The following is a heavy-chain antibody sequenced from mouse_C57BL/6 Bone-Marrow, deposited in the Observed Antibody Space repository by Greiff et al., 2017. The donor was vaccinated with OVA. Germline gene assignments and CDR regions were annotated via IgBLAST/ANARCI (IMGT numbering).Heavy chain of an antibody. CDR3: TRGYSNYYAMDY. V-gene: IGHV1-15*01. CDR2: IDPETGGT. CDR1: GYTFTDYE. J-gene: IGHJ4*01. D-gene: IGHD2-5*01. Sequence: QVQLQQSGAELVRPGASVTLSCKASGYTFTDYEMHWVKQTPGHGLEWIGAIDPETGGTAYNQKFKGKAILTADKSSSTAYMELRSLTSEDSAVDYCTRGYSNYYAMDYWGQGTAVTVSS.